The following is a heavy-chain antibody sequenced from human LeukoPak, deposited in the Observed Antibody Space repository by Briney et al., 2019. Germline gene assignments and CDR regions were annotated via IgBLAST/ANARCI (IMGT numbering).Heavy chain of an antibody. CDR2: IYYSGST. J-gene: IGHJ6*03. D-gene: IGHD3-3*01. CDR1: GGSISSYY. V-gene: IGHV4-59*01. CDR3: ARVRHYDFWNGYYTPNPPYYYMDV. Sequence: SETLSLTCTVSGGSISSYYWSWIRQPPGKGLEWIGYIYYSGSTNYNPSLKSRVTISVDTSKNQFSLKLSSATAADTAVYYCARVRHYDFWNGYYTPNPPYYYMDVWGRGTTVTVSS.